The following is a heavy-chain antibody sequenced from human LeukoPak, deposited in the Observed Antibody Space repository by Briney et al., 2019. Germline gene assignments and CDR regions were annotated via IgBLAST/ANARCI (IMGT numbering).Heavy chain of an antibody. CDR3: ASSPPITGWANFDY. Sequence: PGGSLRLSCAASGFTFSTSGMHWVRQAPGKGLQWVALIWYDGSDQYYGDSVKGRFTISRDNSKNTLYLQMNSLRAEDTAVYYCASSPPITGWANFDYWGQGTLVTVSS. J-gene: IGHJ4*02. D-gene: IGHD3-16*01. CDR2: IWYDGSDQ. CDR1: GFTFSTSG. V-gene: IGHV3-33*01.